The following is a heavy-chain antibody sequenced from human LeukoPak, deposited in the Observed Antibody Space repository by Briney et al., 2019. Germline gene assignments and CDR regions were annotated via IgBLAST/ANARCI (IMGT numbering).Heavy chain of an antibody. Sequence: GGSLRLSCAASGFTFSSYSMNWVRQAPGKGLECVSYITSSGSTIYYADSVKGRFTISRHNAKNSLYLQMNSLRAEDTAVYYCAREGRYYGSGSHRDGFDIWGQGTMVTVSS. CDR3: AREGRYYGSGSHRDGFDI. V-gene: IGHV3-48*04. J-gene: IGHJ3*02. CDR1: GFTFSSYS. CDR2: ITSSGSTI. D-gene: IGHD3-10*01.